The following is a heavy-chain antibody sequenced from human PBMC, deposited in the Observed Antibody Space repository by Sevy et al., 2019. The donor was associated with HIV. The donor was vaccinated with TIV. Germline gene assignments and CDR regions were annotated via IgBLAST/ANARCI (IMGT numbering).Heavy chain of an antibody. D-gene: IGHD2-21*02. Sequence: GGSLRLSCTVSGFIFSRYSMNWARQAPGKGLEWISYTSGNGGAIYYPDSVKGRFTVSRDNANNALFLQMSSLKDDDTAVYYCARGPDCGGDCDVGFYYPLDVWGQGTTVTVSS. CDR3: ARGPDCGGDCDVGFYYPLDV. V-gene: IGHV3-48*02. J-gene: IGHJ6*02. CDR1: GFIFSRYS. CDR2: TSGNGGAI.